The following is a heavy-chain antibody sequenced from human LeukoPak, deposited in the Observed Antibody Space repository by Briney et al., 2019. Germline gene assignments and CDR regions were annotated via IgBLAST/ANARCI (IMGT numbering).Heavy chain of an antibody. V-gene: IGHV3-23*01. CDR3: AKGRYYYDSSGYDP. CDR1: GFTFSSYA. CDR2: ISGSGGST. D-gene: IGHD3-22*01. Sequence: GGSLRLSCAASGFTFSSYAMGWVSQAPGKGLEWVSAISGSGGSTYYADSVKGRFTISRDNSKNTLYLQMNSLRAEDTAVYYCAKGRYYYDSSGYDPWGQGTLVTVSS. J-gene: IGHJ5*02.